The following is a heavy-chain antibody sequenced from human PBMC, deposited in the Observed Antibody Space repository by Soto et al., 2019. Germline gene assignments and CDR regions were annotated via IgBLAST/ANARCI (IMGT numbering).Heavy chain of an antibody. V-gene: IGHV4-39*01. J-gene: IGHJ4*02. Sequence: PSETLSLTCTVSNFSVLTSIYYWAWIRQPPGKGLEWVGTVYYTGTTYYNPSLQSRVTISIDTSKNQFSLNLNSVTAADTAVYYCARNWNLALVPAAYFDSWGQGTLVTV. CDR2: VYYTGTT. CDR1: NFSVLTSIYY. CDR3: ARNWNLALVPAAYFDS. D-gene: IGHD2-2*01.